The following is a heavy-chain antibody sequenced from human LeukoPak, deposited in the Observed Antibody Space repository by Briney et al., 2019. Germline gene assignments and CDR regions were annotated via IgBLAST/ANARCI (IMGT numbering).Heavy chain of an antibody. CDR3: ARVGGYDFWSGYYTSNWFDP. D-gene: IGHD3-3*01. Sequence: GGSLRLSCAASGFTFSSYSMNWVRQAPGKGLEWVSHITASGTAMFYADSVKGRFTISRDNAKNSLYLQMNSLRDEDTAVYYCARVGGYDFWSGYYTSNWFDPWGQGTLVTVSS. CDR2: ITASGTAM. CDR1: GFTFSSYS. V-gene: IGHV3-48*02. J-gene: IGHJ5*02.